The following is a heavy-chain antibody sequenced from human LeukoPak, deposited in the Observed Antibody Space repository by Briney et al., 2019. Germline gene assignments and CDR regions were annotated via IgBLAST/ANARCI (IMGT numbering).Heavy chain of an antibody. J-gene: IGHJ4*02. V-gene: IGHV4-30-2*01. Sequence: SETLSLTCAVSGGSISSGGYSWSWIRQPPGKGLEWIGYIYHSGSTYYNPSLKSRVTISVDRSKNQFSLKLSSVTAADTAAYYCARARFFVGGSYFFDYWGQGTLVTVSS. CDR1: GGSISSGGYS. CDR3: ARARFFVGGSYFFDY. D-gene: IGHD1-26*01. CDR2: IYHSGST.